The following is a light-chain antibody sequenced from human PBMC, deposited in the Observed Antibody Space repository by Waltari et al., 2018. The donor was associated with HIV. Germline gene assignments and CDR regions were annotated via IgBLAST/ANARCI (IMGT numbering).Light chain of an antibody. V-gene: IGLV2-14*03. CDR2: DVS. Sequence: QSALTQPASVSGSPGQSITISSTGTFSDVGGYNHFSWYQQHPGKAPKLMIYDVSNRPSGVSNRFSGSKSGNTASLTISGLQAEDEADYYCSSYTTSSTYVFGTGTKVTVL. CDR1: FSDVGGYNH. CDR3: SSYTTSSTYV. J-gene: IGLJ1*01.